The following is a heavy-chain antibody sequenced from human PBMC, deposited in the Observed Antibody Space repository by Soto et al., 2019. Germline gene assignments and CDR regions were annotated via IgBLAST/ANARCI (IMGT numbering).Heavy chain of an antibody. V-gene: IGHV4-34*01. CDR3: QRVVEAATRQTDSDS. D-gene: IGHD2-15*01. J-gene: IGHJ4*02. CDR1: GWSFNVYY. Sequence: SATLSLTCSVYGWSFNVYYLNLLRQPPGKGLEWIGEINHTGGTHYNPSLKSRVTMSVDTSKNQFSLRLSSVTAADTAVYYCQRVVEAATRQTDSDSWGQGILVTVSS. CDR2: INHTGGT.